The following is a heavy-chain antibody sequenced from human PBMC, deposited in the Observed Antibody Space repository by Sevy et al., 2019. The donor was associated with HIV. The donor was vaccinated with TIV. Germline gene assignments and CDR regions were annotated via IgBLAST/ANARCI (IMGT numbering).Heavy chain of an antibody. CDR1: GRSFSGYY. V-gene: IGHV4-34*01. CDR2: FEYGGST. J-gene: IGHJ4*02. D-gene: IGHD1-1*01. Sequence: SETLSLTCAVYGRSFSGYYWSWVRQPPGKGLEWIGEFEYGGSTKYNPSLKSRVTISMDTSKNHFSLKLTSVTATDTAVYYCATTHSTGYYFDYSGQGNLVTVSS. CDR3: ATTHSTGYYFDY.